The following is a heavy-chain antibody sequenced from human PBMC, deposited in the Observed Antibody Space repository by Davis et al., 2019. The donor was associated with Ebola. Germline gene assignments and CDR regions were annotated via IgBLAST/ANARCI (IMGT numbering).Heavy chain of an antibody. CDR2: LYTDGRT. V-gene: IGHV3-53*01. Sequence: PGGSLRLSCAASGFSVSSNYMTWVRQAPGKGLEWVSVLYTDGRTYHSDSVKGRFTISRDNSKNTLYLQMSSLRDEDTAVYYCAKDEGGSYSGVSDAFDIWGQGTMVTVS. CDR3: AKDEGGSYSGVSDAFDI. CDR1: GFSVSSNY. D-gene: IGHD1-26*01. J-gene: IGHJ3*02.